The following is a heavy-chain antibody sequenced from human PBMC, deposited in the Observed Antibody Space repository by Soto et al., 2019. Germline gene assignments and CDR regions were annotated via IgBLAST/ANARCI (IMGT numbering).Heavy chain of an antibody. J-gene: IGHJ4*02. V-gene: IGHV4-59*01. Sequence: SETLSLTCTVSGDSISDYYWSWIRQPPGKGLEWIGYIYHSGSTYYNPSLKSRVTISLGASKIQFSLKLNSVTAADTAVYYCARASRNYFAYWGQGTLVTVSS. CDR2: IYHSGST. CDR1: GDSISDYY. CDR3: ARASRNYFAY.